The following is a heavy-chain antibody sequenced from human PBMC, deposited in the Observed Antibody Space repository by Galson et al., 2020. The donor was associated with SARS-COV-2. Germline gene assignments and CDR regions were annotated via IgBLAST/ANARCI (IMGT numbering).Heavy chain of an antibody. CDR2: ISYDGSNK. J-gene: IGHJ1*01. D-gene: IGHD6-13*01. Sequence: GGSLRLSCAASGFTFSSYGMHWVRQAPGKGLEWVAVISYDGSNKYYADSVKGRFTISRDNSKNTLYLQMNSLRAEDTAVYYCAKDPYSSSWDIAEYFQHWGQGTLVTVSS. CDR3: AKDPYSSSWDIAEYFQH. CDR1: GFTFSSYG. V-gene: IGHV3-30*18.